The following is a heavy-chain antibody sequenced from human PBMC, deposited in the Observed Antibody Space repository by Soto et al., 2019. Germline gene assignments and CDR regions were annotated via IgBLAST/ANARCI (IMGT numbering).Heavy chain of an antibody. J-gene: IGHJ3*02. V-gene: IGHV4-30-2*01. CDR2: IYHSGSI. D-gene: IGHD3-10*01. CDR3: ASKFGELLADAFDI. CDR1: GGSIGGGGGS. Sequence: PSETLCLTCGVSGGSIGGGGGSWSWIRQPPGKGLEWIGEIYHSGSINHNPSLKSRVTMSLDKSKNQFSLKMTSVTAADTAVYYCASKFGELLADAFDIWGQGTVVTVSS.